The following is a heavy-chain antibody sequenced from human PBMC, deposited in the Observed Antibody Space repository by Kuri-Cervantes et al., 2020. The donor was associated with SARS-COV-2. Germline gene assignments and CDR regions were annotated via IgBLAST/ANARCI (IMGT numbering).Heavy chain of an antibody. V-gene: IGHV1-24*01. D-gene: IGHD6-13*01. Sequence: ASVKVSCKVSGYTLTELSMHWVRQAPGKGLEWMGGFDPEDGETIYAQKFQGRVTMTEDTSTDTAYMELSSLGSEDTAVYYCATGAAAGRDNWFDPWGQGTLVTVSS. J-gene: IGHJ5*02. CDR1: GYTLTELS. CDR3: ATGAAAGRDNWFDP. CDR2: FDPEDGET.